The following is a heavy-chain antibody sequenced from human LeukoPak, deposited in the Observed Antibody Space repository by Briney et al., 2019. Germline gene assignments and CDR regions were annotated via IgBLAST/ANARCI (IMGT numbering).Heavy chain of an antibody. CDR3: AREGIVVVPAADGLFDP. V-gene: IGHV4-4*07. CDR1: GGFISCCY. CDR2: IYTSGST. Sequence: SATPSLTCTVSGGFISCCYWRWLRQPAGRGLEWVGRIYTSGSTNYNPSLKSRVTMSVDTSKNQFSLKLSSVTAADTAVYYCAREGIVVVPAADGLFDPWGQGTLVTVSS. J-gene: IGHJ5*02. D-gene: IGHD2-2*01.